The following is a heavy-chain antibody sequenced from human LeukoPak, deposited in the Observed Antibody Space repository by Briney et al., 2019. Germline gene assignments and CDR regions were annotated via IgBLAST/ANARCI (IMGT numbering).Heavy chain of an antibody. CDR2: ISPTSGGT. J-gene: IGHJ3*02. CDR3: ARDGTFDI. Sequence: ASLKVSCKASGYTFTDYYMHWVRQAPGQGLEWMGWISPTSGGTNYAKKFQGRVTMTRDTSISTAYLDLSSLISDDTAVYYCARDGTFDIWGQGTMVTVSS. CDR1: GYTFTDYY. V-gene: IGHV1-2*02.